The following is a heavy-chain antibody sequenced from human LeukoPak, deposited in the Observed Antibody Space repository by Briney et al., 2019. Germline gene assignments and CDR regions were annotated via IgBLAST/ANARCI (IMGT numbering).Heavy chain of an antibody. J-gene: IGHJ5*02. V-gene: IGHV4-59*08. Sequence: SETLSLTCTVSGDSISSYYWSWIRQPPGKGLEWIGYMHYSGTTNHNPSLKSRVTISVDTSKNYFSLKLTSVTAADTAVYYCARHANYYGSGSYLNWFDPWGQGTLVTVSS. CDR3: ARHANYYGSGSYLNWFDP. CDR1: GDSISSYY. D-gene: IGHD3-10*01. CDR2: MHYSGTT.